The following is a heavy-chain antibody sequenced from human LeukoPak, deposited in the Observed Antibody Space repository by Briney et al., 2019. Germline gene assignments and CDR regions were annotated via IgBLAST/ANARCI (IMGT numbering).Heavy chain of an antibody. CDR1: GYNFTSYW. CDR2: IYTGDSDT. V-gene: IGHV5-51*01. Sequence: GESLKISCQGSGYNFTSYWIGWVRQMPGKGLEWMGIIYTGDSDTRYSPSFQGQVTFSADKSISTAYLQWSSLKASDTAMYYCAIGAPIDAFDFRGQGTMVTVSP. J-gene: IGHJ3*01. CDR3: AIGAPIDAFDF. D-gene: IGHD3-10*01.